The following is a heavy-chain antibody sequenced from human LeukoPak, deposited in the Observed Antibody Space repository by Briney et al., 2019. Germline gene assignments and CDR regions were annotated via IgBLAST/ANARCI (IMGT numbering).Heavy chain of an antibody. J-gene: IGHJ4*02. D-gene: IGHD3-10*01. V-gene: IGHV3-48*04. CDR3: AREGYYGSGSSYGLAY. Sequence: PGGSLKLSCAASGFTFSGSAMHWVRQAPGKGLEWVSYISSSGSIIYYADSVKGRFTISRDNAKNSLYLQMNSLRAEDTAVYYCAREGYYGSGSSYGLAYWGQGTLVTVSS. CDR1: GFTFSGSA. CDR2: ISSSGSII.